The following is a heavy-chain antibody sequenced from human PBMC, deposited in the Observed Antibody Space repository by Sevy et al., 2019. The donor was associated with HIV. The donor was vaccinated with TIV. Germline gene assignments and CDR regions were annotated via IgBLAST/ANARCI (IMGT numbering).Heavy chain of an antibody. D-gene: IGHD3-22*01. CDR1: GYTFTEIP. CDR3: GTFRYDYDSSGYTAHDF. Sequence: ASVKVSCKVSGYTFTEIPMHWVRQAPGKGLEWMGGLDPQDGEQIYAQNFQGRVTMTEDKSTDTGYMELSGLRYEDTASYYCGTFRYDYDSSGYTAHDFWGQGTLVTVSS. V-gene: IGHV1-24*01. CDR2: LDPQDGEQ. J-gene: IGHJ4*02.